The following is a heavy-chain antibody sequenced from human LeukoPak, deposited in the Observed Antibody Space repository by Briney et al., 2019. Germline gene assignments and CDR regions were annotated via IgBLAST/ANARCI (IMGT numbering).Heavy chain of an antibody. CDR2: ISHSGGT. CDR1: GGSFSGYY. V-gene: IGHV4-34*01. D-gene: IGHD7-27*01. CDR3: ARDPPGDNGAFDT. Sequence: PSETLSLTCAVYGGSFSGYYWTWIRQPPGKGLEWIGEISHSGGTNYNPSLKSRVTISVDTSKNQFSLKLSSVTAADTAVYYCARDPPGDNGAFDTWGQGTMVTVSS. J-gene: IGHJ3*02.